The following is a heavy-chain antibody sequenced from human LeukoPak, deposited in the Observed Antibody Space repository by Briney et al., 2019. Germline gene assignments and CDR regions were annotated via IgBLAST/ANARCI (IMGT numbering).Heavy chain of an antibody. CDR1: GGSISSGGYY. Sequence: SETLSLTCTVSGGSISSGGYYWSWIRQHPGKGLEWIGYISYSGSTYYNPSLKSRVTMSVDTSKNQFSLKLSSVTAADTAVYYCARDLGYCSSTSCRYFDYWGQGTLVTVS. V-gene: IGHV4-31*03. J-gene: IGHJ4*02. CDR2: ISYSGST. CDR3: ARDLGYCSSTSCRYFDY. D-gene: IGHD2-2*01.